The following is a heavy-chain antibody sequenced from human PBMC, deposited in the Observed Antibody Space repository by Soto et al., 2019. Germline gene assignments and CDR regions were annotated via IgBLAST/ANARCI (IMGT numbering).Heavy chain of an antibody. D-gene: IGHD6-6*01. CDR1: GFIFSNHG. CDR3: AIARVADAALDH. V-gene: IGHV3-30*03. Sequence: QVQLVESGGGVVQPGRSLRLSCAGSGFIFSNHGMHWVRQAPGKGLEWVAFMSYDGSAKFYADSVKGRFTISRDNSKSTLFLHMSNLRAEDTAMYYCAIARVADAALDHWGQGNLVTVSS. J-gene: IGHJ4*02. CDR2: MSYDGSAK.